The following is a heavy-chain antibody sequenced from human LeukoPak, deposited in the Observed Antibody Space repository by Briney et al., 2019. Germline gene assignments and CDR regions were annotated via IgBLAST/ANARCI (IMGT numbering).Heavy chain of an antibody. CDR1: GGSISSGGYY. J-gene: IGHJ5*02. CDR2: IYYSGST. V-gene: IGHV4-31*03. D-gene: IGHD2-2*02. CDR3: ARAPKGVPAAIYWFDP. Sequence: SETLSLTCTVSGGSISSGGYYWSWIRQHPGKGLEWIGYIYYSGSTYYNPSLKSRVTTSVDTSENQFSLKLSSVTAADTAVYYCARAPKGVPAAIYWFDPWGQGTLVTVSS.